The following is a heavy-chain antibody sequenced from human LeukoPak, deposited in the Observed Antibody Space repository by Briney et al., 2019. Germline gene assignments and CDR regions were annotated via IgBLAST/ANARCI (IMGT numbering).Heavy chain of an antibody. CDR3: ARGGPFPSGSSSREYYLDY. J-gene: IGHJ4*02. D-gene: IGHD6-6*01. Sequence: GASVKVSCKASGGTFSSYAISWVRQAPGQGLEWMGGIIPIFGTANYAQKFQGRVTITADESTSTAYMEVRSLRSDDTAVYYCARGGPFPSGSSSREYYLDYWGQGTLVTVSS. CDR1: GGTFSSYA. V-gene: IGHV1-69*13. CDR2: IIPIFGTA.